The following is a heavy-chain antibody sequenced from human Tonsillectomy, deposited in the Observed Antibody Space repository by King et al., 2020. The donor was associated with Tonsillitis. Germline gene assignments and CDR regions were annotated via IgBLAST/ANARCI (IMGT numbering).Heavy chain of an antibody. D-gene: IGHD1-26*01. V-gene: IGHV3-73*01. CDR1: GFTFSGSA. CDR2: IRSKANSYAT. Sequence: VQLVESGGGLVQPGGSLKLSCAASGFTFSGSAMHWVRQASGKGLEGVGRIRSKANSYATAYAASVKGRFTISRDDSKNTAYLQMNSLKTEDTAVYYCTRTTTYSGSYSSWGQGTLVTVSS. J-gene: IGHJ5*02. CDR3: TRTTTYSGSYSS.